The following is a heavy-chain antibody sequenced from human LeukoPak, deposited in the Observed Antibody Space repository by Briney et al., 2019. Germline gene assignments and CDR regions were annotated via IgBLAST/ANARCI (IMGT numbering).Heavy chain of an antibody. D-gene: IGHD2-15*01. J-gene: IGHJ6*03. CDR3: ATRYCSGGSCPNYYYYYINV. Sequence: ASVKVSFKVSVYTLTELSMHWVRQAPGKGLEWMGGFDPEVGKTIYAQKFQGRVTMTEDTSTDTAYMELSSLRSEDTAVYYCATRYCSGGSCPNYYYYYINVWGKGTTVTISS. V-gene: IGHV1-24*01. CDR1: VYTLTELS. CDR2: FDPEVGKT.